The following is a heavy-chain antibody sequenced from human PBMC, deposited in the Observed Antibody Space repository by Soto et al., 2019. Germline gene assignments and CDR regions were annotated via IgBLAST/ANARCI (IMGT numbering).Heavy chain of an antibody. J-gene: IGHJ6*02. Sequence: GWSLRLSCVASGFTFRNYWMSLVRQAPGKGLERVANIKQDGREENLVDSVKGRFTISRDNAKNSVFLQMNSLRVEDTAVYYCVRGRGAVWGQGTTVTVSS. D-gene: IGHD3-10*01. V-gene: IGHV3-7*01. CDR2: IKQDGREE. CDR1: GFTFRNYW. CDR3: VRGRGAV.